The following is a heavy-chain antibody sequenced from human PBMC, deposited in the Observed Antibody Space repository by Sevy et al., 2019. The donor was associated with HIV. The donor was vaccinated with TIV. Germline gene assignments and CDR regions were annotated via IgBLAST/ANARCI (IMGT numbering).Heavy chain of an antibody. J-gene: IGHJ4*02. CDR3: SHSPYYSGSDDKYYSDY. D-gene: IGHD3-10*01. Sequence: SGPTLVNPTQTLTLTCTFSGFSLSTSAEGVGWIRQPPGKALEWLAVIYWDDDKRYSPSLKSRLTITKDTSKNQVVLIMTKMAPEDTATYYCSHSPYYSGSDDKYYSDYWGQGTLVTVSS. CDR2: IYWDDDK. CDR1: GFSLSTSAEG. V-gene: IGHV2-5*02.